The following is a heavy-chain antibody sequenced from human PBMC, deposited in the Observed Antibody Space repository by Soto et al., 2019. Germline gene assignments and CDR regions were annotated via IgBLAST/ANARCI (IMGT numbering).Heavy chain of an antibody. D-gene: IGHD3-22*01. CDR1: RGSFSGYY. V-gene: IGHV4-34*01. CDR3: ARDDSSSKALDY. J-gene: IGHJ4*02. Sequence: KPSETLSLTCAVYRGSFSGYYWSWIRQPPGKGLEWIGEINHSGSTNYNPSLKSRVTISVDTSKKQFSLKLSSVTAADTAVYYCARDDSSSKALDYWGQGTPVTVYS. CDR2: INHSGST.